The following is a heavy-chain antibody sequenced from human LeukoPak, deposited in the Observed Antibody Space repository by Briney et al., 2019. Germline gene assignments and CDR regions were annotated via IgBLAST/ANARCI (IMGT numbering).Heavy chain of an antibody. J-gene: IGHJ4*02. CDR2: INPNSGGT. D-gene: IGHD6-13*01. CDR3: ARAPVRPALLIAAASLHFDY. V-gene: IGHV1-2*02. CDR1: GYSFTAFY. Sequence: ASVKVSCKTSGYSFTAFYIHWVRQAPGQGLEWMGWINPNSGGTNYAQKFQGRVTMTRDTSISTAYMELSRLRSDDTAVYYCARAPVRPALLIAAASLHFDYWGQGTLVTVSS.